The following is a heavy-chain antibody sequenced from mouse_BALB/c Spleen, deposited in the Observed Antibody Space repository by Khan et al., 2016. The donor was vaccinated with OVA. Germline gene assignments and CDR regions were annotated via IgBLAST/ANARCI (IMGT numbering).Heavy chain of an antibody. J-gene: IGHJ3*01. CDR2: IWAGVST. Sequence: QVQLKESGPGLVAPSQSLSITCTVSGFSLTNYGVHWVRQPPREGLEWLGVIWAGVSTNYNSALMSRLSISKDNSKSQVFLKMNSLQTNDTAMYYCARPYYGSAWFAYWGQGTLVTVSA. D-gene: IGHD1-1*01. V-gene: IGHV2-9*02. CDR3: ARPYYGSAWFAY. CDR1: GFSLTNYG.